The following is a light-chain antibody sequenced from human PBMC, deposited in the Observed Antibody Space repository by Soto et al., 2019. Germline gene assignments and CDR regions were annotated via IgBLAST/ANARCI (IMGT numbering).Light chain of an antibody. J-gene: IGKJ1*01. CDR1: ESIRTW. V-gene: IGKV1-5*03. Sequence: IQMTQSPSNLSSSIGDTITIRWGASESIRTWLAWYQHKPGKAPKLLIYEASSLQSGVPSRFSGSGSGTEFTLSISSLQPDDFATYYCQHYNVYPWTFGQGTKVDIK. CDR3: QHYNVYPWT. CDR2: EAS.